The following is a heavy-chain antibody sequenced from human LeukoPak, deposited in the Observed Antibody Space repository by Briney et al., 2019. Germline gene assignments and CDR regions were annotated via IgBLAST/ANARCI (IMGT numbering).Heavy chain of an antibody. V-gene: IGHV1-2*02. CDR3: ARSITIFGVADNWFDP. CDR2: INPNSGGT. CDR1: GYTFTGYY. D-gene: IGHD3-3*01. J-gene: IGHJ5*02. Sequence: GSVKVSCKASGYTFTGYYMHWVRQAPGQGLEWMGWINPNSGGTNYAQKFQGRVTMTRYTSISTAYMELSRLRSDDTAVYYCARSITIFGVADNWFDPWGQGTLVTVSS.